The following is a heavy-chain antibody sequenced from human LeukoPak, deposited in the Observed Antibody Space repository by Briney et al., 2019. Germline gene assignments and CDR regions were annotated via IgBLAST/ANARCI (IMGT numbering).Heavy chain of an antibody. J-gene: IGHJ4*02. CDR2: IYSGGNT. D-gene: IGHD3-10*01. V-gene: IGHV3-53*01. CDR1: GFTVSRNY. CDR3: ANLPRGDY. Sequence: GGSLRLSCAASGFTVSRNYMSWVRQAPGKGLEWVSVIYSGGNTYYADFVKGRFTISTDNSKNTLYLQINSLTAEDTAVYYCANLPRGDYWGQGTLVTVSS.